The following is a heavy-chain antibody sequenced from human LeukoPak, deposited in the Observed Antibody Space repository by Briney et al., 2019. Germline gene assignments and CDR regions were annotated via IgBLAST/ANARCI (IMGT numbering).Heavy chain of an antibody. CDR3: TTDRGITARPIFDS. D-gene: IGHD6-6*01. CDR1: GFICSNVY. J-gene: IGHJ4*02. CDR2: IKSKTDGGTT. V-gene: IGHV3-15*01. Sequence: GGSLRLSCAASGFICSNVYMSWVRQAPGKGLEWVGRIKSKTDGGTTDYAAPVKGRFTISRDDSKNTLYLQMNSLKIEDTAVYYCTTDRGITARPIFDSWGQGTLLTVST.